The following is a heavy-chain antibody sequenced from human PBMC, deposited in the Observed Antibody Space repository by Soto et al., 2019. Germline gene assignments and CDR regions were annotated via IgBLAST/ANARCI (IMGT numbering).Heavy chain of an antibody. D-gene: IGHD5-12*01. CDR2: IIPICGTA. J-gene: IGHJ4*02. V-gene: IGHV1-69*12. CDR3: AGARRPSRDGYIYFDY. Sequence: QVQLVQSGAEVKKPGSSVKVSCKASGGTFSSYAISWVRQAPGQGLEWMGGIIPICGTANYAQKFQGRVTITADESTSTAYMELSSVRSEDTAVYCCAGARRPSRDGYIYFDYWGQGTLVTVSS. CDR1: GGTFSSYA.